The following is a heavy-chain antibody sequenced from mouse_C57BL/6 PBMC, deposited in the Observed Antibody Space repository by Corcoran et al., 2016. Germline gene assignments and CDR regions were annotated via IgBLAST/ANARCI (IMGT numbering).Heavy chain of an antibody. Sequence: DVQLQESGPGLVKPSQSLSLTCSVTGYSITSGYYWNWIRQFPGNKLEWMGYISYDGSNNYNPSLKNRISISRDTSKNQFFLKLNSVTTEDTATYYCARNLSPPHYFDYWGQGTTLTVSS. J-gene: IGHJ2*01. V-gene: IGHV3-6*01. CDR2: ISYDGSN. CDR3: ARNLSPPHYFDY. CDR1: GYSITSGYY.